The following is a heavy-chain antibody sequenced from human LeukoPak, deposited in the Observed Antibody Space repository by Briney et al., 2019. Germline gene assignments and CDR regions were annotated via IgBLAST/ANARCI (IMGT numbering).Heavy chain of an antibody. V-gene: IGHV4-31*03. D-gene: IGHD2-2*02. Sequence: SQTLSLTCTVSGGSISSGGYYWSWIRQHPGKGLEWIGYIYYSGSTYYNPSLKSRVTISVDTSKNQFSLKLSSVTAADTAVYYCARGHYTNQRNHYYYYGMDVWGQGTTVTVSS. CDR1: GGSISSGGYY. CDR2: IYYSGST. CDR3: ARGHYTNQRNHYYYYGMDV. J-gene: IGHJ6*02.